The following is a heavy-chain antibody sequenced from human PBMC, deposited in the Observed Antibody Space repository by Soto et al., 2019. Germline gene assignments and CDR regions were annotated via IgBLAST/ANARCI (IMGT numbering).Heavy chain of an antibody. CDR1: GFIFSRYS. Sequence: GGSLRLSCAVSGFIFSRYSMNWVRQAPGKGLEWVSVIYSGGSTYYADSVKGRFTISRHNSKNTLYLQMNSLRAEDTAVYYCAVGGYDILTGPSGAFDIWGQGTMVTVSS. V-gene: IGHV3-53*04. CDR3: AVGGYDILTGPSGAFDI. D-gene: IGHD3-9*01. J-gene: IGHJ3*02. CDR2: IYSGGST.